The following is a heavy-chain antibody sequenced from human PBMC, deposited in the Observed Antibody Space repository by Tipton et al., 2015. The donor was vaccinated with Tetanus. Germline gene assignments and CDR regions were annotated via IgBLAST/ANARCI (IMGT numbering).Heavy chain of an antibody. J-gene: IGHJ4*02. D-gene: IGHD6-19*01. Sequence: TLSLTCTVSRGPISSYYWSWIRQPPGKGLEWIGYIYYKGSTNYNPSLRSRVTISIDTSSNQFSLKLTSVTPADTAIYYCARGPSYSGAWYHYWGQGAMVTVSP. CDR3: ARGPSYSGAWYHY. CDR1: RGPISSYY. V-gene: IGHV4-59*01. CDR2: IYYKGST.